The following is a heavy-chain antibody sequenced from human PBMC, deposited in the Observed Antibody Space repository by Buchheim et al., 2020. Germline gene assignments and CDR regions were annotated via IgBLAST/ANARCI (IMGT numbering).Heavy chain of an antibody. CDR2: INPSGGDT. V-gene: IGHV1-46*03. CDR3: ARERGDFWSGYNYFYGMDV. J-gene: IGHJ6*02. Sequence: QVQLVQSGAEVKKPGTSVRVSCKASGYPFTNDYIHWVRQAPGQGLEWMGRINPSGGDTRYAETFQGRVTMTREPSTSTAYMELGSLTSEDTAVYYCARERGDFWSGYNYFYGMDVWGQGTT. CDR1: GYPFTNDY. D-gene: IGHD3-3*01.